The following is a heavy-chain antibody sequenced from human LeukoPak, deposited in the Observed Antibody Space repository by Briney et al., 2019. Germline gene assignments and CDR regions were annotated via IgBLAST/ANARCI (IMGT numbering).Heavy chain of an antibody. D-gene: IGHD3-10*01. V-gene: IGHV4-30-4*08. J-gene: IGHJ5*02. CDR3: ARDKAGVATVDP. CDR2: IYYSGST. CDR1: GGSISSGGYY. Sequence: PSETLSLTCTVSGGSISSGGYYWSWIRQPPGKGLEWIGYIYYSGSTYYSPSLKSRVTISVDTSRNQFSLKLNSVTAADTAVYYCARDKAGVATVDPWGQGTLVTVSS.